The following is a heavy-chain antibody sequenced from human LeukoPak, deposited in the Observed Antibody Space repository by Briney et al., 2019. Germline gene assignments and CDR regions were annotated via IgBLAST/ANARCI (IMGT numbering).Heavy chain of an antibody. CDR3: ARLWSGFDAFDI. Sequence: PSETLSLTCTVSGGSISSYYWSWIRQPPGKGLEWIGYIYYSGSTNYNPSLKSQVTISVDTSKNQFSLKLSSVTAADTAVYYCARLWSGFDAFDIWGQGTMVTVSS. V-gene: IGHV4-59*08. D-gene: IGHD3-10*02. CDR1: GGSISSYY. CDR2: IYYSGST. J-gene: IGHJ3*02.